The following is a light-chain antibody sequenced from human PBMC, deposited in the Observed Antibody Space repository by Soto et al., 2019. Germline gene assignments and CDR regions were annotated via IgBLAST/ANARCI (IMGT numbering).Light chain of an antibody. Sequence: EIVLTQSPGTLSLSPGERATLSCRASQSVSANYLAWYQQKPGQAPRLLIYGASSRATGIPDRFSGSGSGTDFTLTISRLEPEEFAVYFCQQHGSSPFTFGPGTKVDI. CDR3: QQHGSSPFT. V-gene: IGKV3-20*01. CDR1: QSVSANY. J-gene: IGKJ3*01. CDR2: GAS.